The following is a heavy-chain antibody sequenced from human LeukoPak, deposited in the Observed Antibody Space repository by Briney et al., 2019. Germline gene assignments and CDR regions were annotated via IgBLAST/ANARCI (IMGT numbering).Heavy chain of an antibody. CDR1: GYTFTGYY. J-gene: IGHJ6*02. Sequence: ASVKVSCKASGYTFTGYYMHWVRQAPGQGLEWMGWINPNSGGTNYAQKFQGRVTMTRDTSISTAYMELSRLRSDDTAVYYCARGGYGSGSYSGRDYYYGMDVWGQGTTVTVSS. CDR3: ARGGYGSGSYSGRDYYYGMDV. D-gene: IGHD3-10*01. CDR2: INPNSGGT. V-gene: IGHV1-2*02.